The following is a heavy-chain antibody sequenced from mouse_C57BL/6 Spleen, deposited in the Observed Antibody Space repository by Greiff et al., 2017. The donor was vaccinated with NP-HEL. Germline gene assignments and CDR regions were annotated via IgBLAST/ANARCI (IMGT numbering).Heavy chain of an antibody. D-gene: IGHD2-1*01. CDR2: ISNGGGST. CDR3: AREVGYGNRWYFDV. CDR1: GFTFSDYY. V-gene: IGHV5-12*01. J-gene: IGHJ1*03. Sequence: EVQVVESGGGLVQPGGSLKLSCAASGFTFSDYYMYWVRQTPEKRLEWVAYISNGGGSTYYPDTVKGRFTISRDNAKNTLYLQMSRLKSEDTAMYYCAREVGYGNRWYFDVWGTGTTVTVSS.